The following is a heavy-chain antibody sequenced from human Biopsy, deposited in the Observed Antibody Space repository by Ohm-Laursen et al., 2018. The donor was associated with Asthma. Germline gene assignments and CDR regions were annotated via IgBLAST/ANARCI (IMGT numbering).Heavy chain of an antibody. V-gene: IGHV3-30*18. CDR3: AKGRYKWNDGYYGLDV. CDR1: GVDLTSYG. Sequence: SLRLSCTASGVDLTSYGMNWVRQAPGKGLEWVAVIAYDGSKKYYADSVKGRFTISRDNSKNTLYLQMNSLRGEDTAVYYCAKGRYKWNDGYYGLDVWGQGTTVTVSS. CDR2: IAYDGSKK. D-gene: IGHD1-20*01. J-gene: IGHJ6*02.